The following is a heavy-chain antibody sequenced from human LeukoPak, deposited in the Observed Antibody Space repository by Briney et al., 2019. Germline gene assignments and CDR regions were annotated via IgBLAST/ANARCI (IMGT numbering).Heavy chain of an antibody. J-gene: IGHJ4*02. CDR3: ARGVEPLAANTLAY. V-gene: IGHV3-53*01. CDR2: LYSDGNT. D-gene: IGHD1-14*01. CDR1: GFTVITND. Sequence: GGSLRLSCAASGFTVITNDMTWVRPAPGKGHEWVSVLYSDGNTKYADSVQGRFTISRDNSKNTLYLEMNSLSPDHTAVYYCARGVEPLAANTLAYWGQGTLVTVSS.